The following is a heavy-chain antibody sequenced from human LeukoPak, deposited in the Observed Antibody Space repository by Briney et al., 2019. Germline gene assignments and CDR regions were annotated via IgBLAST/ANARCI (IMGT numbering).Heavy chain of an antibody. D-gene: IGHD2-2*03. CDR1: GFTFSDYY. Sequence: PGGSLRLSCAASGFTFSDYYMSWIRQAPGKGLEWVSYISSSGSTIYYADSVKGRFTISRDNSKNTLYLQMNSLRGDDTAVYYCARVDDLDAFDMWGQGTMVTVSS. CDR3: ARVDDLDAFDM. V-gene: IGHV3-11*04. CDR2: ISSSGSTI. J-gene: IGHJ3*02.